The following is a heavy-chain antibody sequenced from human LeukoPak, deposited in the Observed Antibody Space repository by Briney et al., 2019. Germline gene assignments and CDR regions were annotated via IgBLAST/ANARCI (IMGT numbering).Heavy chain of an antibody. Sequence: GGSLRLSCAASGFTFSSYAMSWVRQAPGKRQERVSAISGSGGSTYYADSVKGRFTISRDNSKNTLYLQMNSLRAEDTAVYYCAKVVGGLVATITFDYWGQGTLVTVSS. CDR3: AKVVGGLVATITFDY. CDR1: GFTFSSYA. CDR2: ISGSGGST. J-gene: IGHJ4*02. V-gene: IGHV3-23*01. D-gene: IGHD5-12*01.